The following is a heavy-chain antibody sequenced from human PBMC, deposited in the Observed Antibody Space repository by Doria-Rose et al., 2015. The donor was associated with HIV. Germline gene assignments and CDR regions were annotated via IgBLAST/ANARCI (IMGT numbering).Heavy chain of an antibody. D-gene: IGHD6-13*01. CDR1: GASLSSPGMG. CDR2: IFSDDER. J-gene: IGHJ4*02. CDR3: ARIKSSRWYHKYYFDF. Sequence: QVTLKESGPVLVKPAETLTLTRTVSGASLSSPGMGVSWIRQPPGKALEWLANIFSDDERSYKTSLKSRLAISRGPSKSQVVLTMTDMDPVDTATYYCARIKSSRWYHKYYFDFWGQGTLVIVSA. V-gene: IGHV2-26*01.